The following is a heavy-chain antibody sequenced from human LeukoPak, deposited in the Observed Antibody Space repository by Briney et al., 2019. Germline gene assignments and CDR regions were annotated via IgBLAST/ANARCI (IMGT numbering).Heavy chain of an antibody. CDR2: IIPIFGTA. CDR1: GGTFSSYA. CDR3: ARSYSSGRVDY. D-gene: IGHD6-19*01. V-gene: IGHV1-69*05. J-gene: IGHJ4*02. Sequence: VASVKVSCKASGGTFSSYAISWVRQAPGQGLEWMGGIIPIFGTANYAQKFQGRVTITTDESTSTAYMELSSLRSEDTAVYYCARSYSSGRVDYWGQGTLVTVSS.